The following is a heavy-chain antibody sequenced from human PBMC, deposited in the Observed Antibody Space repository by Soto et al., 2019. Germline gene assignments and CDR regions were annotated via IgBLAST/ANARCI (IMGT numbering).Heavy chain of an antibody. J-gene: IGHJ6*02. Sequence: ASAKVSCKASRYTFTSYGISWVRQAPGQGLEWMGWISAYNGNTNYAQKLQGRVTMTTDTSTNTAYMELRSLRSDDTAVYYCARVVGATSDYYYYGMDVWGQGTTVIVSS. CDR2: ISAYNGNT. CDR1: RYTFTSYG. D-gene: IGHD1-26*01. CDR3: ARVVGATSDYYYYGMDV. V-gene: IGHV1-18*01.